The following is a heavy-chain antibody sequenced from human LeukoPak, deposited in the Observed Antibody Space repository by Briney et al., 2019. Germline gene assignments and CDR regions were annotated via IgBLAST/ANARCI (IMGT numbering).Heavy chain of an antibody. D-gene: IGHD2-15*01. CDR1: GYTFTIYG. Sequence: ASVKVSFKASGYTFTIYGISWVRQAPGQGLEWMGWISAYNGNANYAQKLQGRVTMTTDTPTSTAYMELRSLRSDDTAVYYCARRVSYCSGGSCFDYWGQGTLVTVSS. CDR2: ISAYNGNA. J-gene: IGHJ4*02. CDR3: ARRVSYCSGGSCFDY. V-gene: IGHV1-18*01.